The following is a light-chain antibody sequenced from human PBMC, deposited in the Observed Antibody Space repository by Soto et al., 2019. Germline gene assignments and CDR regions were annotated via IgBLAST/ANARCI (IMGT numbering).Light chain of an antibody. V-gene: IGLV2-14*03. CDR3: GSYTSATTWV. CDR2: RVI. J-gene: IGLJ3*02. Sequence: QSVLTQPASVSGSPGQSITISCTGTSSDIGRYDYVSWYQQFPGKAPKLIIYRVINRPSGVSDRFSGSKSGNSASLSISGLQPQDEASYFCGSYTSATTWVFGGGTKLTVL. CDR1: SSDIGRYDY.